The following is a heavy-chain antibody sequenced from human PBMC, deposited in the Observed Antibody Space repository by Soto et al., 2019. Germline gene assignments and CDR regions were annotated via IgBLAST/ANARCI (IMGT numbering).Heavy chain of an antibody. D-gene: IGHD6-19*01. J-gene: IGHJ4*02. CDR3: TRHKEAVAALGY. V-gene: IGHV3-73*01. CDR2: IRSKANSYAT. CDR1: GFTFSGSA. Sequence: PGGSLRLSCAASGFTFSGSAMHWVRQASGKGLEWVGRIRSKANSYATAYAASVKGRFTISRGDSKNTAYLQMNSLKTEDTAVYYCTRHKEAVAALGYWGQGTLVTVSS.